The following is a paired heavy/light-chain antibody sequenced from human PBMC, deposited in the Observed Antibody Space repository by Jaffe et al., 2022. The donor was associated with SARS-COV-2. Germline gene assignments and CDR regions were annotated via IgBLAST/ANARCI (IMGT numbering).Light chain of an antibody. Sequence: QSVLTQPPSVSGAPGQRVTISCTGSSSNIGARYDVHWYQQLPQTAPKLLIYANTNRPSGVPDRFSGSKSGTSASLAISGLQAEDEADYYCQSYDSSLSAYVFGTGTKVTVL. CDR3: QSYDSSLSAYV. J-gene: IGLJ1*01. CDR2: ANT. V-gene: IGLV1-40*01. CDR1: SSNIGARYD.
Heavy chain of an antibody. CDR3: ARTEIQLYLEGVGGMDV. CDR1: GYTFTDYF. Sequence: QVQLVQSGAEVKKPGASVKVSCKASGYTFTDYFIHWVRQAPGQGLEWMGWIHPKTGGTHYAQKFQGRVTMSRDRSISTAYVALNSLTSDDTAVYYCARTEIQLYLEGVGGMDVWGQGTTVTVSS. J-gene: IGHJ6*02. D-gene: IGHD3-3*01. CDR2: IHPKTGGT. V-gene: IGHV1-2*02.